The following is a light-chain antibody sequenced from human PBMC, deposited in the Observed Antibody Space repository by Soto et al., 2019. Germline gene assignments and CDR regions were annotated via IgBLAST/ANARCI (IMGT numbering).Light chain of an antibody. CDR1: QSLFFSPNNKNY. V-gene: IGKV4-1*01. CDR2: GAS. J-gene: IGKJ5*01. CDR3: QQYNNWPIT. Sequence: DIVVTQSPDSLAVSLGEMATINCKSSQSLFFSPNNKNYLAWYQQKPGQAPRLLIYGASTRATGIPARFSGSGSGTEFTLTISSLQSEDFEIYYCQQYNNWPITFGQGTRLEIK.